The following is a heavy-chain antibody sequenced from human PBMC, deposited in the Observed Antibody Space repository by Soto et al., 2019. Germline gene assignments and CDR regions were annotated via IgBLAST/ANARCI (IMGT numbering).Heavy chain of an antibody. Sequence: QMQLVQSGPEVKKPGTSVKVSCKASGFTLTSADVQWVRQTRGQRLEWIGWIVGGGGSTNYAQQFQGRLAITRDMSTSTVYMELSSLRSEDTAVYYCAADWSNRPFDFWGQGTLVTVSS. J-gene: IGHJ4*02. CDR1: GFTLTSAD. D-gene: IGHD3-3*01. CDR3: AADWSNRPFDF. CDR2: IVGGGGST. V-gene: IGHV1-58*01.